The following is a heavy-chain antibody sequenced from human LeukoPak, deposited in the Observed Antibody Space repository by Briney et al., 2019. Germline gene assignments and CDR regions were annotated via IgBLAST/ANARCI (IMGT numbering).Heavy chain of an antibody. Sequence: SETLSLTCGVSGGSISSSNWWNWVRQPPGKGLEWIGRTHTSGSTNYNPSLKSRVTMSVDTSKNQFSLKLSSVTAADTAVYYCARDMYYYGSGSYRFDYWGQGTLVTVSS. V-gene: IGHV4-4*02. J-gene: IGHJ4*02. CDR1: GGSISSSNW. D-gene: IGHD3-10*01. CDR3: ARDMYYYGSGSYRFDY. CDR2: THTSGST.